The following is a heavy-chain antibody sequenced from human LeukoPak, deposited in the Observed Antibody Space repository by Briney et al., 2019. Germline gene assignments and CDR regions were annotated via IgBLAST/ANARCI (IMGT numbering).Heavy chain of an antibody. V-gene: IGHV4-59*08. CDR2: IYYSGST. Sequence: SETLSLTCTVSGGSISSNYWTWIRQPPGKGLEWIGYIYYSGSTNYNPSLKSRVTISVDTSKNQFSLKLSSVTAADTAVYYRARQMYGGLMDFWGQGTLVTVSS. CDR3: ARQMYGGLMDF. J-gene: IGHJ4*02. CDR1: GGSISSNY. D-gene: IGHD2-8*01.